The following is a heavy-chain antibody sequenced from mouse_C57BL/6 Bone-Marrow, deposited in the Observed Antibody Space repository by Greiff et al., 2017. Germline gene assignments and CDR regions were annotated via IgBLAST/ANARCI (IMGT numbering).Heavy chain of an antibody. Sequence: VQLQQSGPELVKPGASVKISCKASGYAFSSYWMHWVKQRPGKGLEWIGRIYPGDGDTNYNGKFKGKATLTADKSSSTAYMQLSSLTSEDSAVYFCARGYYGGSAGDYWGQGTTLTVSS. CDR2: IYPGDGDT. D-gene: IGHD1-1*01. CDR1: GYAFSSYW. V-gene: IGHV1-82*01. J-gene: IGHJ2*01. CDR3: ARGYYGGSAGDY.